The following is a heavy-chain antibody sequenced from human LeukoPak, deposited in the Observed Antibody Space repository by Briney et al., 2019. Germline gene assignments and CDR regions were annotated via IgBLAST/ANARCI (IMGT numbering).Heavy chain of an antibody. CDR1: EFSVRSNY. CDR2: IYVGDNT. Sequence: PGGSLRLSCAASEFSVRSNYMSWLRQAPGKGLEWVAVIYVGDNTYNADSVKGRFSISRDNSKNMVYLQMNSLRVEDTAVYYCARGLLWLFGGQGTLVTASS. V-gene: IGHV3-66*01. J-gene: IGHJ4*02. D-gene: IGHD3-10*01. CDR3: ARGLLWLF.